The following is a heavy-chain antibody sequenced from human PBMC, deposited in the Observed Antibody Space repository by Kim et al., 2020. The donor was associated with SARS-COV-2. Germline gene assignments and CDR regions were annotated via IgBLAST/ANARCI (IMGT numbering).Heavy chain of an antibody. D-gene: IGHD4-4*01. CDR2: GYP. Sequence: GYPYYADSAKGRFTIPRDNSKNSLYLEMNSLRTEDTALYYCTKEQFRHCDFWGRGTLVTVSS. V-gene: IGHV3-43*01. CDR3: TKEQFRHCDF. J-gene: IGHJ2*01.